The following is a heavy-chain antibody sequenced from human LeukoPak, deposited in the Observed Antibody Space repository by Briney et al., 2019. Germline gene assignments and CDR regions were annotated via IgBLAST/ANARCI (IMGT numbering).Heavy chain of an antibody. D-gene: IGHD6-13*01. Sequence: GGSLRLSCAASGFTFSRYYMHWVRQAPGKGLVWVSRINSDGSSTTYADSVKGRFTISRDNAKNTLYLQMNSMKVEDTAVYYCTRVFVGDEYSSSGYWGQGTLVTVSS. V-gene: IGHV3-74*01. CDR3: TRVFVGDEYSSSGY. CDR2: INSDGSST. J-gene: IGHJ4*02. CDR1: GFTFSRYY.